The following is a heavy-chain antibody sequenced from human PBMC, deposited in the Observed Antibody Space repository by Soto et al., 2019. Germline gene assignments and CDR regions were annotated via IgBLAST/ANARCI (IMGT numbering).Heavy chain of an antibody. CDR1: GGSISSGDYY. CDR2: IIHSGST. Sequence: SETLSLTCTVSGGSISSGDYYWSWIRQPPGKGLEWIGEIIHSGSTNYNPSLKSRVTISVDTSKNQFSLKLNSVTAADTAVYFCARYDHSSGYYYDSWGQGTLVTVSS. J-gene: IGHJ5*01. V-gene: IGHV4-34*12. D-gene: IGHD3-22*01. CDR3: ARYDHSSGYYYDS.